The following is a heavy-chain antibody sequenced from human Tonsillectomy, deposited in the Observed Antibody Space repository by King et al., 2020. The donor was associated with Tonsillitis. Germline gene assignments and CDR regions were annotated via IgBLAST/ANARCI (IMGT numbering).Heavy chain of an antibody. D-gene: IGHD2-15*01. CDR2: VIPIFATS. CDR1: GGTFSNYA. V-gene: IGHV1-69*01. J-gene: IGHJ4*02. Sequence: QLVQSGAEVKKPGSSVKVSCKASGGTFSNYAISWVRQAPGQGLEWLGAVIPIFATSTYAQKFQGRVTITADESTSTAYMELSSLRSEDTAVYYCARGKVVVVSKFDYWGQGTLVTVSS. CDR3: ARGKVVVVSKFDY.